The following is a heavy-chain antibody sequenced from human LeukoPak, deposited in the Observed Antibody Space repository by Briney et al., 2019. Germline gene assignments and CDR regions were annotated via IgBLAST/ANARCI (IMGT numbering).Heavy chain of an antibody. CDR3: AKEVDTAMVTHGPGAFDI. D-gene: IGHD5-18*01. CDR1: GFTFSSYA. V-gene: IGHV3-23*01. J-gene: IGHJ3*02. Sequence: GGSLRLSCAASGFTFSSYAMSWVRQAPGKGLEWVSAISGSGGSTYYADSVKGRFTISRDNSKNTLYLQMNSLRAEDTALYYCAKEVDTAMVTHGPGAFDIWGQGTMVTVSS. CDR2: ISGSGGST.